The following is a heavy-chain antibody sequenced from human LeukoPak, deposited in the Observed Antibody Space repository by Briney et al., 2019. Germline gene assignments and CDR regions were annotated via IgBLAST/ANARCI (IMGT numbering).Heavy chain of an antibody. Sequence: TGGSLRLSCAASGFIFSTYAMSWVRQAPGKGLEWVSAISGSGDSTFYADSVKGRFTISRDNSKNTLYLQMNSLSAEDTAVYYCAKDSSGYDRVMYQFDYWGQGTLVTVSS. D-gene: IGHD5-12*01. CDR2: ISGSGDST. V-gene: IGHV3-23*01. J-gene: IGHJ4*02. CDR1: GFIFSTYA. CDR3: AKDSSGYDRVMYQFDY.